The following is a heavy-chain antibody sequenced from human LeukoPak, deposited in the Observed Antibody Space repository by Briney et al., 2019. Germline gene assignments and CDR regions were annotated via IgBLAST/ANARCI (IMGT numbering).Heavy chain of an antibody. V-gene: IGHV3-21*01. J-gene: IGHJ5*02. D-gene: IGHD2-21*01. CDR2: ISSSSSYI. CDR1: GFTFSSYS. CDR3: ARWGHCQKNWFDP. Sequence: GGSLRLSCAASGFTFSSYSMNWVRQAPGKGLEWVSSISSSSSYIYYADSVKGRFTISRDNAKNSLYLQMNSLRAEDTAVYYCARWGHCQKNWFDPWGQGTLVTVSS.